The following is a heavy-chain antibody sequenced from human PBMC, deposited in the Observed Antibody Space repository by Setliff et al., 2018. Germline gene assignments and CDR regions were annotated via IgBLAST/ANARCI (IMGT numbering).Heavy chain of an antibody. CDR2: INNYNFNT. J-gene: IGHJ4*02. CDR1: GYTFTNYG. Sequence: ASVKVSCKASGYTFTNYGINWVRQAPGQGLEWMGWINNYNFNTNYPQKFLGRVTMTTDTSTSTAYMELRSLRSDDTAVYYCARINFYDSTAYYYAPHYWGQGTLVTVSS. V-gene: IGHV1-18*01. D-gene: IGHD3-22*01. CDR3: ARINFYDSTAYYYAPHY.